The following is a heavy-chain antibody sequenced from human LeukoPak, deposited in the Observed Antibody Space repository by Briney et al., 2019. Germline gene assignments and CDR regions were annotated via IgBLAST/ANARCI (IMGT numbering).Heavy chain of an antibody. D-gene: IGHD1-26*01. J-gene: IGHJ4*02. V-gene: IGHV4-34*01. CDR1: GGSFSDYY. CDR3: ARGSLVGATRPFDY. CDR2: INHSGST. Sequence: SETLSLTCAVYGGSFSDYYWSWIRQPPGKGLEWIGEINHSGSTNYNPSLKSRVTISVDTSKNQFSLKLSSVAAADTAVYYCARGSLVGATRPFDYWGQGTLVTVSS.